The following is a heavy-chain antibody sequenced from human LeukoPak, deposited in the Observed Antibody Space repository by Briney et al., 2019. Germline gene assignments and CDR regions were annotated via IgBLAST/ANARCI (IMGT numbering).Heavy chain of an antibody. D-gene: IGHD3/OR15-3a*01. V-gene: IGHV1-46*01. CDR1: GYTHY. Sequence: ASVKVSCKASGYTHYMHWVRQAPGQGLEWMGIISPSGGSTDYAQKFKGRVTMTRDTSTTTVYMDLSSLTSEDTAVYYCARDLLDGDYWGQGTLVTVSS. CDR2: ISPSGGST. J-gene: IGHJ4*02. CDR3: ARDLLDGDY.